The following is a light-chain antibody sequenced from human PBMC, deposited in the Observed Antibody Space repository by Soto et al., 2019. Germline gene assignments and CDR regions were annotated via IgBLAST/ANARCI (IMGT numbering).Light chain of an antibody. CDR2: GAS. CDR1: RSISNY. V-gene: IGKV1-39*01. CDR3: QQSYTAPYT. Sequence: DIQMTQSPSSLSASVGDAVSLTCRASRSISNYLNWYQQKPGRAPKLLISGASSLQRGVPSRFSGSGSGKTFTLTITSLQPDDFAIYFCQQSYTAPYTFGRGTKVEI. J-gene: IGKJ3*01.